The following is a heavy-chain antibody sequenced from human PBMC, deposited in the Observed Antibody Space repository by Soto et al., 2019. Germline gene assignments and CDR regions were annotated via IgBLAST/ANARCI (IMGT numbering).Heavy chain of an antibody. V-gene: IGHV3-33*01. CDR2: IWYDGSNK. CDR3: ASTYYDFWSGYSGGMDV. D-gene: IGHD3-3*01. CDR1: GFTFSSYG. J-gene: IGHJ6*02. Sequence: GGSLRLSCAASGFTFSSYGMHWVRQAPGKGLEWVAVIWYDGSNKYYADSVKGRFTISRDNSKNTLYLQMNSLRAEDTAVYYCASTYYDFWSGYSGGMDVWGQGTTVTVSS.